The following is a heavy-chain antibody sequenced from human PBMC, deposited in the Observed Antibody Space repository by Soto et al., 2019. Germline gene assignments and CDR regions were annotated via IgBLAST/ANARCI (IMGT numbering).Heavy chain of an antibody. CDR1: GGSINSGGYF. Sequence: QVQLQESVPGLLKPSQTLSLNCTVSGGSINSGGYFWIWIRHHPVKGLEWIGYSYYSGSTYYNPSLQSRVSISVETSQNPLSLKLSAVTAADTAVYSCARDASSIWHYFDYWCQGTLLTVSS. CDR3: ARDASSIWHYFDY. V-gene: IGHV4-31*03. J-gene: IGHJ4*02. D-gene: IGHD6-13*01. CDR2: SYYSGST.